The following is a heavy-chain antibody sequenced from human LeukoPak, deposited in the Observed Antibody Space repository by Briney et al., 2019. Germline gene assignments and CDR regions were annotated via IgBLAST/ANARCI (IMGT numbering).Heavy chain of an antibody. J-gene: IGHJ5*02. V-gene: IGHV1-2*02. CDR1: GYTFTGYY. D-gene: IGHD1-26*01. Sequence: ASVTVSCKASGYTFTGYYMHWVRQAPGQGLEWMGWINPNSGGTNYAQKFQGRVTMTRDTSICTVYMELSRLTSDDTAMYFCARGLGKNRFEPWGQGGLVTVSS. CDR2: INPNSGGT. CDR3: ARGLGKNRFEP.